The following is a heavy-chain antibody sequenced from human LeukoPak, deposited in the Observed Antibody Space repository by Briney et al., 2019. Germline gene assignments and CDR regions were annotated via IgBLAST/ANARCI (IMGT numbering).Heavy chain of an antibody. CDR1: GFTFSSHH. J-gene: IGHJ4*02. CDR2: MKEDGGEI. CDR3: VRDRGYSTFDY. Sequence: GGSLRLSCVASGFTFSSHHMNWVRQTPGKGLEWVANMKEDGGEINYVDSVKGRFTISRDNAKNSLDLQMNSLRVDDTAVYYCVRDRGYSTFDYWGQGTLVIVSS. V-gene: IGHV3-7*01. D-gene: IGHD4-23*01.